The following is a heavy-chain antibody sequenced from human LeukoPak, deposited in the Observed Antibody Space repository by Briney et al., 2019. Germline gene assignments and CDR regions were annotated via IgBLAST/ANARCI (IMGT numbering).Heavy chain of an antibody. V-gene: IGHV4-59*01. CDR2: IYYSGST. J-gene: IGHJ4*02. CDR1: SGSISSYY. D-gene: IGHD3-22*01. CDR3: ARVTGYVIEDYFDY. Sequence: SETLSLTCTVSSGSISSYYWSWIRQPPGKGLEWIGYIYYSGSTNYNPSLKSRVTISVDTSKNQFSLKLRSVTAADTAVYYCARVTGYVIEDYFDYWGQGTLVTVSS.